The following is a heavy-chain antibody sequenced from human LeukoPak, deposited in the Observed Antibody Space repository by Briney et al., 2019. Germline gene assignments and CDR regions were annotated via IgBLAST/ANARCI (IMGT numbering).Heavy chain of an antibody. CDR1: GYTFTSYG. D-gene: IGHD2-2*01. J-gene: IGHJ3*02. CDR3: ARNLQYCSSPSCYFAFDI. CDR2: ISAYNGNT. V-gene: IGHV1-18*01. Sequence: ASVKVSCKASGYTFTSYGISWVRQAPGQGLEGMGWISAYNGNTNYAQKLQGRVTMTTDTSTSTAYLELRSLRSDDTAVYYCARNLQYCSSPSCYFAFDIWGQGTMITVSS.